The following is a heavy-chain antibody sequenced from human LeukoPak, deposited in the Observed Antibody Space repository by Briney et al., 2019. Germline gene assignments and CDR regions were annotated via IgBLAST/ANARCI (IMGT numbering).Heavy chain of an antibody. CDR1: GYSFTSYW. CDR3: ARTAMARYNWFDP. J-gene: IGHJ5*02. D-gene: IGHD5-18*01. Sequence: GESLKISCKGSGYSFTSYWIGWVRQMHGKGLEWMGIIYPGDSDTRYSPSFQGQVTISADKSISTAYLQWSSLKASDTAMYYCARTAMARYNWFDPWGQGTLVTVSS. CDR2: IYPGDSDT. V-gene: IGHV5-51*01.